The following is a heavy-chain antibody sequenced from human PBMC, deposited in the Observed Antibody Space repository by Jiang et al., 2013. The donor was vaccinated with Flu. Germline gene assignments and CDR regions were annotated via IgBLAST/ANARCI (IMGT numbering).Heavy chain of an antibody. J-gene: IGHJ4*02. CDR2: VSHHGSA. CDR1: WLHQQWRLL. Sequence: KPSTDPVPHLQCLWWLHQQWRLLLELDPPAPRDGAWSGLATVSHHGSAYYNPSLKSPVTISVDTSKNQFSLKLSSVTAADTAVYYCARTYYEFSTGPTHLDYWGQGTLVTVSS. CDR3: ARTYYEFSTGPTHLDY. V-gene: IGHV4-30-4*08. D-gene: IGHD3-3*01.